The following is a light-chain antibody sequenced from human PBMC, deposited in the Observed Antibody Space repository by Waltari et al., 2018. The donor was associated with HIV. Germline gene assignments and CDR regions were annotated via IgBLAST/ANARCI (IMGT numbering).Light chain of an antibody. CDR1: NIGSKS. Sequence: SYVLTQPPSVSVAPGKTAYITCGGNNIGSKSVHWYQPKPGQAPVVVMYYNSERPSGIPVRFSGSNSGNTATLIIDSVEAGDAAEYFCQVWDSSDHWVFGGGTKLTVL. CDR3: QVWDSSDHWV. CDR2: YNS. V-gene: IGLV3-21*01. J-gene: IGLJ3*02.